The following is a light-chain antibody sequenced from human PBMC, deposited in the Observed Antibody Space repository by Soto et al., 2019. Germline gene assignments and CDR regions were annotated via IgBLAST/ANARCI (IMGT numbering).Light chain of an antibody. Sequence: EVVLTQSPATLSLSPGERATLSCRASQSVGNCLAWYQQKPGQAPRLLMYDASHRATGIPARFSGSGSGTDFTLTISSLEPEDFAVYYCHQRTNWLFSFGPGTKVDIK. J-gene: IGKJ3*01. V-gene: IGKV3-11*01. CDR3: HQRTNWLFS. CDR2: DAS. CDR1: QSVGNC.